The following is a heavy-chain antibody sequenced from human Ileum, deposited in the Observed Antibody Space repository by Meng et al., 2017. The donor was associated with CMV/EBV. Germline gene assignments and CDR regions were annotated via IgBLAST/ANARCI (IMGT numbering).Heavy chain of an antibody. V-gene: IGHV1-18*04. CDR1: GDRFTNYG. Sequence: SGDRFTNYGFSWVRQAPGQGLEWLGWINPYNGNRDSAQQLQGRVTMTTDTSTSTAYMELRSLRSDDTAIYYCARHIPDISAPATDYWGQGTLVTVSS. CDR3: ARHIPDISAPATDY. D-gene: IGHD5-12*01. CDR2: INPYNGNR. J-gene: IGHJ4*02.